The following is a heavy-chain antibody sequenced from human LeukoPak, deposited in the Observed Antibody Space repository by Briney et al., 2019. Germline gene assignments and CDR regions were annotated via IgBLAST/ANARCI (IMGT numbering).Heavy chain of an antibody. CDR3: TRDPGRCTSTSCYPDY. CDR2: ISSSSTYL. V-gene: IGHV3-21*01. D-gene: IGHD2-2*01. Sequence: GGSLRLSCTASGFAFSSYTMNWVRQAPGKGLEWVSSISSSSTYLYYADSVKGRFTTSRDNAKNSMYLQMNSLRAEDTAVYYCTRDPGRCTSTSCYPDYWGQGTLVTVSS. CDR1: GFAFSSYT. J-gene: IGHJ4*02.